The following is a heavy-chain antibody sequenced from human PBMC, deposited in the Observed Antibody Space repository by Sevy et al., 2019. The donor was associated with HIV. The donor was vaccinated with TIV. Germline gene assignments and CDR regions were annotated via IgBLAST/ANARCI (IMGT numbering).Heavy chain of an antibody. CDR2: IYYNGHI. CDR1: GGSITSLY. CDR3: AGENAWGRGYS. Sequence: SETLSLTCTVSGGSITSLYWNWIRQPPGKGLEWIANIYYNGHINYNPSLKSRVTFTFDTSKNQFSLRLSPVTAADTAMYYCAGENAWGRGYSWGQGTLVTVSS. V-gene: IGHV4-59*08. D-gene: IGHD1-26*01. J-gene: IGHJ4*02.